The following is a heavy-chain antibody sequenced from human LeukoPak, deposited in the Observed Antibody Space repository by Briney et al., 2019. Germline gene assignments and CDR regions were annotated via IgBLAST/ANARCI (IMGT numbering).Heavy chain of an antibody. V-gene: IGHV3-33*08. J-gene: IGHJ4*02. CDR1: GFSFSGYN. Sequence: GGSLRLSCAASGFSFSGYNLNWVRQAPGKGLEWVAVIWYDGSKKYYADSVKGRLTISRDNSKNTLDLQMNSLGAGDTAVYYCVRGYGGNSGNFDYWGQGILVTVSS. D-gene: IGHD4-23*01. CDR2: IWYDGSKK. CDR3: VRGYGGNSGNFDY.